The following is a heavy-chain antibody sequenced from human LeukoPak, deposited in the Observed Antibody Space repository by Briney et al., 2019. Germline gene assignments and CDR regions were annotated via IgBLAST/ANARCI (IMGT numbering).Heavy chain of an antibody. V-gene: IGHV4-30-4*01. CDR1: GGSISSGDYY. CDR3: ARGLRGIMVRGAITDLNWFDP. J-gene: IGHJ5*02. Sequence: SETLSLTCTVSGGSISSGDYYWTWIRQPPGKGLEWIGYIYHSGSTHYKASPKSRLTISLDTSRNQFSLRPTSVTAADTAVYFCARGLRGIMVRGAITDLNWFDPWGQGTLVAVSS. CDR2: IYHSGST. D-gene: IGHD3-10*01.